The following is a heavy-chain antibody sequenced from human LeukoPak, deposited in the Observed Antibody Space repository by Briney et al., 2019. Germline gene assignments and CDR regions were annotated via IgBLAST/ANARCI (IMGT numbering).Heavy chain of an antibody. CDR1: GDSISSYY. CDR3: ARGATVIRPFDY. J-gene: IGHJ4*02. D-gene: IGHD4-11*01. CDR2: IYHSGST. Sequence: SETLSPTCTVSGDSISSYYWSWIRQTPGKGREWIGYIYHSGSTNYNPSLKSRVTISVDTSKNQFSLKLSSVTAADTAVYYCARGATVIRPFDYWGQGTLVTVSS. V-gene: IGHV4-59*01.